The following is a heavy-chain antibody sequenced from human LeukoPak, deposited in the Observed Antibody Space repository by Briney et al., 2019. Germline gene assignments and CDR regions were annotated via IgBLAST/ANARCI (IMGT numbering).Heavy chain of an antibody. CDR3: ARRKISMAGVAT. J-gene: IGHJ5*02. Sequence: GGSLKLSCAASGFTFSNYALSWVRQAPGKGLEGVSAVSGSGSNTYYADSVQGRFTISRDNSKNTVYLQMDRLRAEDTAVYYCARRKISMAGVATWGQGTLVTVSS. V-gene: IGHV3-23*01. CDR2: VSGSGSNT. D-gene: IGHD6-19*01. CDR1: GFTFSNYA.